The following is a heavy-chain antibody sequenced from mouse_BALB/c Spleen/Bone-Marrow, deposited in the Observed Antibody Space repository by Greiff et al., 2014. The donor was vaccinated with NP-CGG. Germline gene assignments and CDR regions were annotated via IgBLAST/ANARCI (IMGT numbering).Heavy chain of an antibody. Sequence: VQLVESGAELVRPGTSVKVSCKASGYAFTSYLIEWIKQRPGQGLEWIGVINPGGGGANYNEKFKGKATLTADKSSSTAYMQISSLTSDDSAVYFCAREWTARTPSYWGQGTALTVSS. J-gene: IGHJ2*01. CDR2: INPGGGGA. CDR1: GYAFTSYL. CDR3: AREWTARTPSY. D-gene: IGHD3-2*01. V-gene: IGHV1-54*01.